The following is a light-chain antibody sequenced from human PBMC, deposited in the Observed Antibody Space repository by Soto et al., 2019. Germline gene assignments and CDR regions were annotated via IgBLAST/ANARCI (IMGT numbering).Light chain of an antibody. J-gene: IGKJ3*01. CDR1: QGISNS. V-gene: IGKV1-33*01. Sequence: DIQMTQSPSSLSASVGDTITITCRASQGISNSLNWYQLKPGEAPKLLIYDASYLATGVPSRFSGGGSGTHFTFTVSSLQTEDIPTYYCHQYNNDPFTFGPGTKVDLK. CDR2: DAS. CDR3: HQYNNDPFT.